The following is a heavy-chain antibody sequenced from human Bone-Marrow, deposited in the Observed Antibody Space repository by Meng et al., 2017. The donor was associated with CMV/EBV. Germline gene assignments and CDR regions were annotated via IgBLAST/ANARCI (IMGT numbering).Heavy chain of an antibody. CDR3: ARDLGYCSSTSCFSFGMDV. D-gene: IGHD2-2*01. CDR1: GFTFDDYT. Sequence: GESLKISCAASGFTFDDYTMHWVRQAPGKGLEWVSLISWDGGSTYYADSVKGRFTISRDNSKNSLYLQMNSLRAEDTAVYYCARDLGYCSSTSCFSFGMDVWGQGTTVTVSS. CDR2: ISWDGGST. V-gene: IGHV3-43*01. J-gene: IGHJ6*02.